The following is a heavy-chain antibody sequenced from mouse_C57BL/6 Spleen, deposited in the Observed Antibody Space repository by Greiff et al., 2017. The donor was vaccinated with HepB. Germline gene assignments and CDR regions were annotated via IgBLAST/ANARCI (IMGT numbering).Heavy chain of an antibody. CDR3: TTLDDYEAWFAY. D-gene: IGHD2-4*01. CDR1: GFNIKDDY. Sequence: VQLQQSGAELVRPGASVKLSCTASGFNIKDDYMHWVKQRPEQGLEWIGWIDPENGDTEYASKFQGKATITADTSSNTAYLQLSSLTSEDTAVYYCTTLDDYEAWFAYWGQGTLVTVSA. V-gene: IGHV14-4*01. CDR2: IDPENGDT. J-gene: IGHJ3*01.